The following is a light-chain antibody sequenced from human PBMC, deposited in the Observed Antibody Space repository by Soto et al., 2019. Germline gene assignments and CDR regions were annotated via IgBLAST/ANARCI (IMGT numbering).Light chain of an antibody. CDR1: QTIRID. V-gene: IGKV1-39*01. J-gene: IGKJ2*01. CDR2: AAS. CDR3: QQSYNTTYT. Sequence: DIQVTQSPSSLSASVGDRVTITCRSSQTIRIDLNWYQQKPGKAPNLLIYAASSLQSGVPSRFSGSGSGTDFTLTISSLQPEDFATYYCQQSYNTTYTFGQGTKLDIK.